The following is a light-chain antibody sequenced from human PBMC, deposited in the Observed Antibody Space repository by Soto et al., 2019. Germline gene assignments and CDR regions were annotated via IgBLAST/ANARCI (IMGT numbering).Light chain of an antibody. CDR2: TAS. CDR3: QQNYTFPWT. CDR1: QGISDY. J-gene: IGKJ1*01. Sequence: DIRMTQSPSSLSASVGDTVTITCRASQGISDYLSWFQHKPGEAPKLLIYTASSLQGGVPLRFSGAGSRTDFCLTNSGLQPEDSATYYCQQNYTFPWTFGQGTRVDIK. V-gene: IGKV1-39*01.